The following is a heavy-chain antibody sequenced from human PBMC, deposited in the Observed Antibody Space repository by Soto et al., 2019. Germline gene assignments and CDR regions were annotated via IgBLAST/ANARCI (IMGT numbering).Heavy chain of an antibody. D-gene: IGHD4-17*01. CDR1: GLTVSSNY. CDR3: ARRITVPTGGYFDY. V-gene: IGHV3-66*01. J-gene: IGHJ4*02. CDR2: IYSGGST. Sequence: GGSLRFSCAASGLTVSSNYMSWVRQAPGKGLEWVSVIYSGGSTYYADSVKGRFTISRDNSKNTLYLQMNSLRAEDTAVYYCARRITVPTGGYFDYWGQGTLVTVSS.